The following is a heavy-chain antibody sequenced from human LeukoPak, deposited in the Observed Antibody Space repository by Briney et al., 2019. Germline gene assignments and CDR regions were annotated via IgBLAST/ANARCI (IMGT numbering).Heavy chain of an antibody. V-gene: IGHV4-31*03. J-gene: IGHJ4*02. D-gene: IGHD6-19*01. Sequence: SQTLSLTCTVSGGSISSGGYYWSWIRQHPGKGLERIGYIYYSGSTYYNPSLKSRVTISVDTSKNQFSLKLSSVTAADTAVYYCAGDISAAGLTYFDYWGQGTLVTVSS. CDR3: AGDISAAGLTYFDY. CDR2: IYYSGST. CDR1: GGSISSGGYY.